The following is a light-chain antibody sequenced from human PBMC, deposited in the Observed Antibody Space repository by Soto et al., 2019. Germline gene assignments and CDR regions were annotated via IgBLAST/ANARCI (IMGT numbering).Light chain of an antibody. Sequence: SPGERATLSCRASQSVSTSYLVWYQQKAGQAPRLLIYGASNRATGIPDRFSGSGSGADFTLTISRLEPEDFAVYYCQQYAMSPYTFGQGTKLDIK. V-gene: IGKV3-20*01. J-gene: IGKJ2*01. CDR3: QQYAMSPYT. CDR1: QSVSTSY. CDR2: GAS.